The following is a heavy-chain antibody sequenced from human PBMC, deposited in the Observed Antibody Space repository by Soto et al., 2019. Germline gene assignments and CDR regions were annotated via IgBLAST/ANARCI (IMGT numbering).Heavy chain of an antibody. CDR3: ARDEGIAARRLGYYYYMDV. Sequence: SVKVSCKASGGTFSSYTISWVRQAPGQGLEWMGRIIPILGIANYAQKLQGRVTITADKSTSTAYMELSSLRSEDTAVYYCARDEGIAARRLGYYYYMDVWGKGTTVTVSS. V-gene: IGHV1-69*04. CDR1: GGTFSSYT. D-gene: IGHD6-6*01. CDR2: IIPILGIA. J-gene: IGHJ6*03.